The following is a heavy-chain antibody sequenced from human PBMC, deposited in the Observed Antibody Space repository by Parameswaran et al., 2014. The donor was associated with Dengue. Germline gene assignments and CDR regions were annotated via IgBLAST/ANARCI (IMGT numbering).Heavy chain of an antibody. Sequence: RWIRQPRKDWNGLDISITVGAPTTTLLKSRVTISVDTSKNQFSLKLSSVTAADTAVYFCARVPQYSSTWPTVYYGMDVWGQGTTVTVSS. V-gene: IGHV4-59*01. CDR3: ARVPQYSSTWPTVYYGMDV. J-gene: IGHJ6*02. D-gene: IGHD6-13*01. CDR2: SITVGAP.